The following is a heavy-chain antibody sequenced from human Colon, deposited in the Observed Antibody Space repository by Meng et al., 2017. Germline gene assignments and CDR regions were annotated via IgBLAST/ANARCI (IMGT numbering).Heavy chain of an antibody. CDR1: GGSINSSDW. Sequence: GELQGPGPGLVKPSGTLSLTCDVSGGSINSSDWWSWVRQPPGKGLEWIAEIFHSGSTNYKSSLKSRATISVDRSKNQFSLKLNSVTAADTAVYYCAAIFGLGPGYWGQGTLVTVSS. CDR2: IFHSGST. V-gene: IGHV4-4*02. CDR3: AAIFGLGPGY. D-gene: IGHD3-3*01. J-gene: IGHJ4*02.